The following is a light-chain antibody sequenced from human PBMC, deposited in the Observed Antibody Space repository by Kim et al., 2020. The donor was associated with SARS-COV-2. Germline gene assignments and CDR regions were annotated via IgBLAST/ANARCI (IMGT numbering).Light chain of an antibody. CDR3: NSRDSSGNHV. CDR2: GKN. CDR1: SLRSYY. Sequence: VAFGQKGRSPCQGVSLRSYYANWYQQKPGQAPVLVIYGKNNRPSGIPDRFSGSSSGNTASLTITGAQAEDGADYYCNSRDSSGNHVFGTGTKVTVL. J-gene: IGLJ1*01. V-gene: IGLV3-19*01.